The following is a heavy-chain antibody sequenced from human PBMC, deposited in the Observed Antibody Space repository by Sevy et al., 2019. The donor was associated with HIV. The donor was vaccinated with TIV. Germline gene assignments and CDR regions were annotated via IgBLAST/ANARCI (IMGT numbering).Heavy chain of an antibody. J-gene: IGHJ4*02. V-gene: IGHV3-53*01. CDR2: IYSGGTT. Sequence: GGSLRLSCAAPGFTVSTSYMTWVRQAPGKGLESVSVIYSGGTTYYADSVKGRFTISRDNSKNTLYLQMNSLRAEDTAVYYCARVWLNSGVFWAQGTLVTVSS. CDR1: GFTVSTSY. CDR3: ARVWLNSGVF. D-gene: IGHD1-26*01.